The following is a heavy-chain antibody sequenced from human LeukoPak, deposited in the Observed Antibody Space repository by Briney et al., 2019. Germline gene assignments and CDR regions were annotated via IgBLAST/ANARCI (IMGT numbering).Heavy chain of an antibody. CDR3: ATTTIRLGY. Sequence: SETLSLTCTVSGGSISSYYWSWIRQPPGKGLEWIGEINHSGSTNYNPSLKSRVTISVDTSKNQFSLKLRSVTAADTAVYYCATTTIRLGYWGQGTLVTVSS. V-gene: IGHV4-34*01. CDR1: GGSISSYY. D-gene: IGHD1-26*01. J-gene: IGHJ4*02. CDR2: INHSGST.